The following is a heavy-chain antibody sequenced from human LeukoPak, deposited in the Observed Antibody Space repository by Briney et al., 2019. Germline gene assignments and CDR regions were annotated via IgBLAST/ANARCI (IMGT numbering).Heavy chain of an antibody. V-gene: IGHV4-30-4*01. D-gene: IGHD2-15*01. Sequence: SQTLSLTCTVSSGSISSGDYYWRWIRQPPGKGLEWIGYINYSGSTSYNPSFKSRATISVDTAKSQFSLKLSSVSAADTAVYYCARAPLGFCSGGTCKRYFDYWGQGTLVTVSS. CDR3: ARAPLGFCSGGTCKRYFDY. J-gene: IGHJ4*02. CDR1: SGSISSGDYY. CDR2: INYSGST.